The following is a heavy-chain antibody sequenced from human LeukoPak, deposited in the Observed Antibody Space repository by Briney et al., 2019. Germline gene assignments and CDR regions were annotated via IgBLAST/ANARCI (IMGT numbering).Heavy chain of an antibody. CDR1: GGXFSGYY. Sequence: SETLSLTCAVYGGXFSGYYWSWIRQPPGKGLEWIGEINHSGSTNYNPSLKSRVTISVDTSKNQFSLKLSSVTAADTAVYYCARNPLGYSSYWGQGTLVTVSS. J-gene: IGHJ4*02. V-gene: IGHV4-34*01. CDR2: INHSGST. D-gene: IGHD5-18*01. CDR3: ARNPLGYSSY.